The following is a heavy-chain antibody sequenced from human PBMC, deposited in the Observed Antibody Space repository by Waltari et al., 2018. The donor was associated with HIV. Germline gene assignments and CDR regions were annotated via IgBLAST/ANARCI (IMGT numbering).Heavy chain of an antibody. V-gene: IGHV3-23*01. D-gene: IGHD6-19*01. CDR2: ISGDGST. J-gene: IGHJ4*02. CDR3: AKLLVVAGTSADF. Sequence: EVQLLESGGGLIQPGGSLRLSCAASGFTFSSYAMSLVRQAPGKGLELVSVISGDGSTYYAGSVKGLFTISRDTSKSTVYLQMNDLRAEDTALYFCAKLLVVAGTSADFWGQGILVTVSS. CDR1: GFTFSSYA.